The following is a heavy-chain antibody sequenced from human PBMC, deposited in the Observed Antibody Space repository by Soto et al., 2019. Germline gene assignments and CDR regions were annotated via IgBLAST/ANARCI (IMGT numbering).Heavy chain of an antibody. CDR3: ASSSYYDFWSGYLA. Sequence: SETLSLTCTVSGGSISSYYWSWIRQPPGKGLDWIGYIYYSGSTNYNPSLKSRVTISVDTSKNQFSLKLSSVTAADTAVYYCASSSYYDFWSGYLAWGQGTTVTVSS. D-gene: IGHD3-3*01. V-gene: IGHV4-59*01. J-gene: IGHJ6*02. CDR2: IYYSGST. CDR1: GGSISSYY.